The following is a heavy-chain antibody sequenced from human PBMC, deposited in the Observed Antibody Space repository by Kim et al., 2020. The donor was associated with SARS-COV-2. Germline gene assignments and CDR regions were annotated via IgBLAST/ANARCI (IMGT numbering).Heavy chain of an antibody. CDR1: GYTFTSYD. J-gene: IGHJ6*02. CDR3: ATLTAGWMGYYYYYGMDV. V-gene: IGHV1-8*01. CDR2: MNPNSGNT. D-gene: IGHD5-12*01. Sequence: ASVKVSCKASGYTFTSYDINWVRQATGQGLEWMGWMNPNSGNTGYAQKFQGRVTMTRNTSISTAYMELSSLRSEDTAVYYCATLTAGWMGYYYYYGMDVWGQGTTVTVSS.